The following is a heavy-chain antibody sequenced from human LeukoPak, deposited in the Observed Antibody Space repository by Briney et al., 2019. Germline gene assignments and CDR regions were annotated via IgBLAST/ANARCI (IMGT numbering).Heavy chain of an antibody. Sequence: SETLSLTCTVSGGSISSYYWSWIRQPPGKGLEWIGYIYYIGSTNYNPSLKIRVTISVDTSKNQFSLKLSSVTAADTAVYYCARGGIRGYSAFDNLDFWGLGTHVTVSS. V-gene: IGHV4-59*01. CDR3: ARGGIRGYSAFDNLDF. CDR2: IYYIGST. D-gene: IGHD5-12*01. J-gene: IGHJ4*02. CDR1: GGSISSYY.